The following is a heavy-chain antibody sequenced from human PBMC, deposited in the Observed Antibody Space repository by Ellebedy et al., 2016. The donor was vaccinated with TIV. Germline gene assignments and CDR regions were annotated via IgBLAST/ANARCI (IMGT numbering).Heavy chain of an antibody. V-gene: IGHV3-21*01. D-gene: IGHD5-12*01. CDR3: ARRPYSGYEVIDY. CDR1: GFTFSSYN. J-gene: IGHJ4*02. Sequence: PGGSLRLSCAASGFTFSSYNMNWVRQAPRKGLEWVSFISINSYYIYYADSVRGRFTISRDNAKNSLYLQMNSLRAEDTAVYYCARRPYSGYEVIDYWGQGTLVTVSS. CDR2: ISINSYYI.